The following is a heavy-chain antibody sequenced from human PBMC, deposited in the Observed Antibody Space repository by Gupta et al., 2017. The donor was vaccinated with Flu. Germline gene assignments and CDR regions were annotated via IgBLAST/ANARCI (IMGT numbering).Heavy chain of an antibody. CDR2: IDWDDDK. CDR3: TRVLIGGGYYYYMDV. CDR1: GFSLPTTGMC. D-gene: IGHD7-27*01. V-gene: IGHV2-70*01. J-gene: IGHJ6*03. Sequence: VTLRESGPALVKPTQTLTLTCTFSGFSLPTTGMCVSWIRQPPGRALEWLALIDWDDDKYYNTSRETRVTISKDSSKNQVVLTMTNMDPIDTATYYCTRVLIGGGYYYYMDVWGKGTAVTVSS.